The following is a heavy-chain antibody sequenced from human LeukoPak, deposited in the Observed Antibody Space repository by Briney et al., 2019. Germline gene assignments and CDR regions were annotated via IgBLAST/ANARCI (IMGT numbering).Heavy chain of an antibody. Sequence: SETLPLTCTVSGGSISNYYWSWIRQPPGKGLEWIGYIYYSGSTNYNPSLKSRVTISVDTSKNQFSLKLSSVTAADTAVYYCARRRITMVRGKAGFDYWGQGTLVTVSS. D-gene: IGHD3-10*01. CDR2: IYYSGST. J-gene: IGHJ4*02. CDR1: GGSISNYY. CDR3: ARRRITMVRGKAGFDY. V-gene: IGHV4-59*12.